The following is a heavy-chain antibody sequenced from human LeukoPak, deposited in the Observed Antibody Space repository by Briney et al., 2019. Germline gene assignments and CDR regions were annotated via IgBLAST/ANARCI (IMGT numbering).Heavy chain of an antibody. CDR3: ARALAAAGSY. J-gene: IGHJ4*02. Sequence: GGSLRLSCAASGFTFSSYWMHWVRQAPGKGLEWVANINQDGSQKYYVDSVKGRFTIPRDNAKNSLYLQMNSLRAEDTAVYYCARALAAAGSYWGQGTLVTVSS. D-gene: IGHD6-25*01. CDR2: INQDGSQK. CDR1: GFTFSSYW. V-gene: IGHV3-7*01.